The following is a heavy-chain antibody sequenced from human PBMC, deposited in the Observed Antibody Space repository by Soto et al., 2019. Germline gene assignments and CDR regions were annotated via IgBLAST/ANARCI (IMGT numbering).Heavy chain of an antibody. CDR2: INHSGST. V-gene: IGHV4-34*01. Sequence: SETLSLTCAVYGGSFSGYYWSWIRQPPGKGLEWIGEINHSGSTNYNPSLKSRVTISVDTSKNQFSLKLSSVTAADTAVYYCARVDRYSSGLYNSSAYYIHCGQGPLVPVYS. J-gene: IGHJ4*02. CDR3: ARVDRYSSGLYNSSAYYIH. CDR1: GGSFSGYY. D-gene: IGHD3-22*01.